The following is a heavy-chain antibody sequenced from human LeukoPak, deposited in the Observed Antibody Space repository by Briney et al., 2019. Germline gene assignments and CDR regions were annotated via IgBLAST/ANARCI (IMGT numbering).Heavy chain of an antibody. CDR2: VYTSGST. V-gene: IGHV4-4*07. Sequence: SETLSLTCNVSGGSISSYYWSWIRQPAGKGLEWIGRVYTSGSTNYNPSLKSRVTMSVDTSKNLFSLNLTSVTAADTAVYYCARHTLVGARNAFDIWGQGTMVTVSS. D-gene: IGHD1-26*01. CDR3: ARHTLVGARNAFDI. CDR1: GGSISSYY. J-gene: IGHJ3*02.